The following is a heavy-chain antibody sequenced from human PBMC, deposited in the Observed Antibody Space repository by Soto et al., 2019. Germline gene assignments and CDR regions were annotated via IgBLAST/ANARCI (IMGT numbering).Heavy chain of an antibody. Sequence: EVQLVESGGGLVQPGGSLRLSCAASGFTFSSYSMNWVRQAPGKGLEWVSYISSSSSTIYYADSVKGRFTISRDNAKNSLYLQINSLRDEDTAVYYCARDLYYGLSYWGQGTLVTVSS. CDR3: ARDLYYGLSY. V-gene: IGHV3-48*02. J-gene: IGHJ4*02. CDR2: ISSSSSTI. CDR1: GFTFSSYS. D-gene: IGHD3-10*01.